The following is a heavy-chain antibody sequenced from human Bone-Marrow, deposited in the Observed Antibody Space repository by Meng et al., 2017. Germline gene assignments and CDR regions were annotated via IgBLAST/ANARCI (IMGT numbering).Heavy chain of an antibody. CDR2: ISWNSGSI. V-gene: IGHV3-9*01. Sequence: SLKISCAASGFTFDDYAMHWVRQATGKGLEWVSGISWNSGSIGYADSVKGRFTISRDNAKNSLYLQMNSLRAEDTALYYCATSSPTMITFGAIDYWGQGTLVTVSS. D-gene: IGHD3-16*01. J-gene: IGHJ4*02. CDR3: ATSSPTMITFGAIDY. CDR1: GFTFDDYA.